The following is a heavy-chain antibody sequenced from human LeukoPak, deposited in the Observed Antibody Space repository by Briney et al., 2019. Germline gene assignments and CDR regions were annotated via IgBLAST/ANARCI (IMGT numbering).Heavy chain of an antibody. CDR1: GFTFSRYD. D-gene: IGHD5-18*01. V-gene: IGHV3-13*01. J-gene: IGHJ4*02. CDR2: IGTAADT. CDR3: AKDRYSYAFEYFDS. Sequence: PGGSLRLSCAASGFTFSRYDMHWVRQATGKSLEWVSAIGTAADTFYPDSVKGRFTISRDNSKNTLYLQMNSLRAEDTAVYYCAKDRYSYAFEYFDSWGQGTLVTVSS.